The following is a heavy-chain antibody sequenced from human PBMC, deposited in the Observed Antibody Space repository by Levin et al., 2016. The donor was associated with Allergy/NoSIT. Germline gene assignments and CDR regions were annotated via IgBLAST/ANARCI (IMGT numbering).Heavy chain of an antibody. V-gene: IGHV3-11*05. CDR2: ISSSSSYT. J-gene: IGHJ4*02. D-gene: IGHD3-10*01. CDR1: GFTFSDYY. CDR3: ARVHGEGFGEFYFDY. Sequence: GGSLRLSCAASGFTFSDYYMSWIRQAPGKGLEWVSYISSSSSYTNYADSVKGRFTISRDNAKNSLYLQMNSLRAEDTAVYYCARVHGEGFGEFYFDYWGQGTLVTVSS.